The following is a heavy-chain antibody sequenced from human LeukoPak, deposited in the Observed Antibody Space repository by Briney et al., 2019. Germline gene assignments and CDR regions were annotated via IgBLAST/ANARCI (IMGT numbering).Heavy chain of an antibody. V-gene: IGHV3-7*01. CDR1: GFTFSSYW. Sequence: GGSLRLSCAASGFTFSSYWMNWARQAPGKGLEWVASINHNGNVNYYVDSVKGRFTISRDNAKNSLYLQMSNLRAEDTAVYYCARAIGGSASYWGQGTLVTVSS. J-gene: IGHJ4*02. CDR2: INHNGNVN. CDR3: ARAIGGSASY. D-gene: IGHD3-10*01.